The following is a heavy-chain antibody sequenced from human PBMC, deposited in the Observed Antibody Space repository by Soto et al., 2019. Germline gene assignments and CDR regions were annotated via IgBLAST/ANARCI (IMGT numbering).Heavy chain of an antibody. V-gene: IGHV3-66*01. D-gene: IGHD2-15*01. CDR1: GFTVSSKY. Sequence: GGSLRLSCAASGFTVSSKYMSWVRQAPGKGLEWVSLIQSGGPTYYADSVKGRFTISRDTSENTVHLQMDSLRAEDTAVYYCARDVVLCDGGRCYGVPLDVWAKGTTVTVSS. CDR2: IQSGGPT. J-gene: IGHJ6*04. CDR3: ARDVVLCDGGRCYGVPLDV.